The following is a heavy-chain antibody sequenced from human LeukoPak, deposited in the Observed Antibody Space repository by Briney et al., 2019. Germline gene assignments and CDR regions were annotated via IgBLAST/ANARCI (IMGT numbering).Heavy chain of an antibody. CDR3: TRDSWSDSHNGAFDI. V-gene: IGHV4-59*01. J-gene: IGHJ3*02. D-gene: IGHD1-1*01. CDR1: GGSISSYY. Sequence: SETLSLTCTVSGGSISSYYWSWIRQPPGKGLEWIGYIYYSGSTNYNPSLKSRVTISVDTSKNQFSLNLSSVTAADTAVYYCTRDSWSDSHNGAFDIWGQGTVVTVSS. CDR2: IYYSGST.